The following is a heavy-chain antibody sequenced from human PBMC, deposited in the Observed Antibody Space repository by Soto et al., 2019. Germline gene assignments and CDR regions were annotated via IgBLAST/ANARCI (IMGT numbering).Heavy chain of an antibody. V-gene: IGHV4-59*02. J-gene: IGHJ4*01. CDR3: ATYF. Sequence: SETLSLTCTVSGDSVSRSHWSWIRQPPGKGLEWIGFVYRTVRTNYNPSLESRLTISADTSKNQFSLKLTSVTAADTAIYYCATYF. CDR2: VYRTVRT. CDR1: GDSVSRSH.